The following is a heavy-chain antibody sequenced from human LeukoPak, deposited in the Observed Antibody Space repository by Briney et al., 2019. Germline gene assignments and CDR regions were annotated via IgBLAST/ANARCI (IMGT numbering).Heavy chain of an antibody. CDR2: ISYDGSNK. D-gene: IGHD6-13*01. J-gene: IGHJ4*02. CDR3: AKDKYSPVRSMSEAAYYFDF. CDR1: GFTFSSYG. V-gene: IGHV3-30*12. Sequence: GGSLRLSCAASGFTFSSYGMHWVHQAPGEGLEWVAFISYDGSNKYYADSVRGRFTISRDNSKNTLYLQMNSLRAEDTAVYHCAKDKYSPVRSMSEAAYYFDFWGPGTLVTVSS.